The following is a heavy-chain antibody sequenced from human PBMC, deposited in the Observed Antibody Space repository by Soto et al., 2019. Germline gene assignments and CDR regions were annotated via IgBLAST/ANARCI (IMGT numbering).Heavy chain of an antibody. V-gene: IGHV4-34*01. CDR1: GGSFSGYY. CDR2: INHSGST. J-gene: IGHJ4*02. D-gene: IGHD2-15*01. CDR3: ARGRWGYCSGGSCYTIDY. Sequence: QVQLQQWGAGLLKPSETLSLTCAVYGGSFSGYYWSWIRQPPGKGLEWIGEINHSGSTNYNPSLKSRVTISVDTSKNQFSLKLSSVTAADTAVYYCARGRWGYCSGGSCYTIDYWGQGTLVTVSS.